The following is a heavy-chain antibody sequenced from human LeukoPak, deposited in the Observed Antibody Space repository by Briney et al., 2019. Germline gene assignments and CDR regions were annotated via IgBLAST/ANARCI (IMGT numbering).Heavy chain of an antibody. Sequence: GGSLRLSCAASGFTFDDYTMHWVRQAPGKGLEWVSLISWDGGSTYYADSVKGRFTISRDNSKNSLYLQMNSLRTEDTALYYCASWLIAAAGTGGLFDYWGQGTLVTVSS. CDR3: ASWLIAAAGTGGLFDY. CDR2: ISWDGGST. D-gene: IGHD6-13*01. J-gene: IGHJ4*02. CDR1: GFTFDDYT. V-gene: IGHV3-43*01.